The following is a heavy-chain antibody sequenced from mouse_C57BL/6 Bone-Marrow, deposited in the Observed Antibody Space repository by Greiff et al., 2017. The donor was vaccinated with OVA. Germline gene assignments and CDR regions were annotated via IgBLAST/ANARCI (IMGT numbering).Heavy chain of an antibody. Sequence: EVHLVESGEGLVKPGGSLKLSCAASGFTFSSYAMSWVRQTPEKRLEWVAYISSGGDYIYYADTVKGRFTISRDNARNTLYLQMSSLKSEDTAMYYCTRDGGYDDAMDYWGQGTSVTVSS. CDR3: TRDGGYDDAMDY. CDR1: GFTFSSYA. J-gene: IGHJ4*01. D-gene: IGHD2-2*01. V-gene: IGHV5-9-1*02. CDR2: ISSGGDYI.